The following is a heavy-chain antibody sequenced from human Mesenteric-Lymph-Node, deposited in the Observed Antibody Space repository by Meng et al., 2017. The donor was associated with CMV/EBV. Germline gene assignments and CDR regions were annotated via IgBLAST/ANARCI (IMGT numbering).Heavy chain of an antibody. J-gene: IGHJ6*02. CDR3: AREEYSYGLYYYGMDV. D-gene: IGHD5-18*01. Sequence: SVKVSCKASGYTFTGYYMHWVRQAPGQGLEWMGWINPNSGGTNYAQKFQGRVTMTRDTSISTAYMELSRLRSDDTAVYYCAREEYSYGLYYYGMDVWGQGTTVTVSS. V-gene: IGHV1-2*02. CDR1: GYTFTGYY. CDR2: INPNSGGT.